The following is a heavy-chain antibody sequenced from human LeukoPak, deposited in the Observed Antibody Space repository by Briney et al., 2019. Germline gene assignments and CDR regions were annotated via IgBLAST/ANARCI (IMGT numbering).Heavy chain of an antibody. CDR1: GGAISSSNW. D-gene: IGHD5-12*01. Sequence: SGTLSLTCAVSGGAISSSNWWSWVRQPPGEGLEWIGEIYHSGSTNYNPSLKSRVTISVDKSKNQFSLNLNSVTAADTAVYYCASRPGYSGYDHFDYWGQGTLVTVSS. J-gene: IGHJ4*02. CDR3: ASRPGYSGYDHFDY. CDR2: IYHSGST. V-gene: IGHV4-4*02.